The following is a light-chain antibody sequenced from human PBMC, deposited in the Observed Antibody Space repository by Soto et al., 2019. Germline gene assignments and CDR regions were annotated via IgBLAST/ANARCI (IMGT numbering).Light chain of an antibody. CDR2: DVN. Sequence: QSVLTQPASVSGSPGQSITISCTGTSSDIGGYNYVSWYQHRPGKAPKLIIYDVNNRPSGVSNRFSGSKSGNTASLTISGLQTEDESDYFCSSYTSTSTLIFGGGTKLTVL. V-gene: IGLV2-14*03. CDR3: SSYTSTSTLI. CDR1: SSDIGGYNY. J-gene: IGLJ2*01.